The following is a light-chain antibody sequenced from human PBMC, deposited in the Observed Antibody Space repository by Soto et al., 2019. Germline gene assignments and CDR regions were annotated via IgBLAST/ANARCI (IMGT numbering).Light chain of an antibody. V-gene: IGKV3-20*01. CDR2: GAS. CDR3: QQYGSSPLT. Sequence: EIVLTQSPGTLSLSPGERATLSCRASQSVSSNYLAWYQQKPGQAPRLLIYGASSWATGIPDRFSGSGSGTDFNLTISRLEPEDFAVYYCQQYGSSPLTFGGGTKVEIK. CDR1: QSVSSNY. J-gene: IGKJ4*01.